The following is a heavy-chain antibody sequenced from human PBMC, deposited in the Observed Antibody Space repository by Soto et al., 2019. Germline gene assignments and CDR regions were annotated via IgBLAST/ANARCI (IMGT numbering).Heavy chain of an antibody. V-gene: IGHV4-31*03. CDR1: GGSISSGGYY. J-gene: IGHJ5*02. Sequence: SETLSLTCTVSGGSISSGGYYWSWIRQHPGKGLEWIGYIYYSGSTYYNPSLKSRVTISVDTSKNQFSLKLSSVTAADTAVYYCAREYSSSLNWFDPWGQGTLDTVSS. CDR2: IYYSGST. D-gene: IGHD6-6*01. CDR3: AREYSSSLNWFDP.